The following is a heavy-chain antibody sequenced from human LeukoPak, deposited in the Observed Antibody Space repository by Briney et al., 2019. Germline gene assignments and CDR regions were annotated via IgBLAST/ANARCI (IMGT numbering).Heavy chain of an antibody. CDR2: ISAHNGQT. Sequence: EASVKVSCKASGYTFGTYGFCWVRQAPGQGPEWMGWISAHNGQTKSAQKLQDRLSMTTDTSTTTAYMELRSLRSDDTAVYYCAKVVGDRMDYWGQGTLVTVSS. J-gene: IGHJ4*02. CDR3: AKVVGDRMDY. V-gene: IGHV1-18*01. CDR1: GYTFGTYG. D-gene: IGHD3-16*02.